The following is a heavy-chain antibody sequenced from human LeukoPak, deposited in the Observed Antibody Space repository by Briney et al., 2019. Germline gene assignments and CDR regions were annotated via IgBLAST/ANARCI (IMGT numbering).Heavy chain of an antibody. CDR2: INPNSGGT. CDR1: GYTFTGYY. D-gene: IGHD3-22*01. Sequence: ASVKVSCKASGYTFTGYYMHWVRQAPGQGLEWMGWINPNSGGTNYAQKFQGRVTMTRDTSISTAYMELSRLGSDDTAVYYCARLLDYYDSSGNWGQGTLVTVSS. CDR3: ARLLDYYDSSGN. J-gene: IGHJ4*02. V-gene: IGHV1-2*02.